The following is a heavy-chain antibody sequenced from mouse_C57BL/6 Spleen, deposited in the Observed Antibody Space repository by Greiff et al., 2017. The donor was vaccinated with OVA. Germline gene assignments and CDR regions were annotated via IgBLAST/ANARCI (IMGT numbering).Heavy chain of an antibody. CDR1: GYSITSGYY. D-gene: IGHD2-5*01. Sequence: ESGPGLVKPSQSLSLTCSVTGYSITSGYYWNWIRQFPGNKLEWMGYISYDGSNNYNPSLKNRISITRDTSKNQFFLKLNSVTTEDTATYYCASYSNYVIFFDYWGQGTTLTVSS. CDR2: ISYDGSN. V-gene: IGHV3-6*01. J-gene: IGHJ2*01. CDR3: ASYSNYVIFFDY.